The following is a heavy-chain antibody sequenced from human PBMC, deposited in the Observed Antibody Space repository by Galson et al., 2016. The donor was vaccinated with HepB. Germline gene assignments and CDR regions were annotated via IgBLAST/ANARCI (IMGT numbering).Heavy chain of an antibody. CDR3: AHGMAMAVAAWDY. D-gene: IGHD6-19*01. CDR2: IYWDDDQ. J-gene: IGHJ4*02. V-gene: IGHV2-5*02. CDR1: GFSLSASGVH. Sequence: PALVPTQTLTLTCTFSGFSLSASGVHVGWIRQPPGKALEWLAPIYWDDDQRYSPSLKSRLTITKDTSKNQVVLTMTSMDLVDTATYYCAHGMAMAVAAWDYWGQGTLVTVSS.